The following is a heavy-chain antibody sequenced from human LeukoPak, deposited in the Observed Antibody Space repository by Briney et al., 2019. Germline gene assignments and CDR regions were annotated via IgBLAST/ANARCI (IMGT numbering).Heavy chain of an antibody. CDR3: ARLRGTMIVVVTPPYYMDV. D-gene: IGHD3-22*01. CDR2: MNQDGSEK. J-gene: IGHJ6*03. CDR1: GFSFSNYW. V-gene: IGHV3-7*01. Sequence: GGSLRLSCAASGFSFSNYWMSWVRQAPGKGLEWVANMNQDGSEKYYVDSVKGRFTISRDNAKNLLYLQMNTLRAEDTAVYYCARLRGTMIVVVTPPYYMDVWGKGTTVTVSS.